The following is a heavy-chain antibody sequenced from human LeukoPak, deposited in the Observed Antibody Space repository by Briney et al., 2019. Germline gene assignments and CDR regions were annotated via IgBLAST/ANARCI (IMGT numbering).Heavy chain of an antibody. J-gene: IGHJ4*02. D-gene: IGHD3-10*01. V-gene: IGHV3-7*01. Sequence: GGSLRLSCAASGFSFSSYWMSWVRQAPGKGLEWVANIKEDGSEKYYVDSVKGRFTISRDNAKNSLYLQMNSLRAEDTAVYYCARDSRGDNSLDYWGQGTLVTVSS. CDR1: GFSFSSYW. CDR3: ARDSRGDNSLDY. CDR2: IKEDGSEK.